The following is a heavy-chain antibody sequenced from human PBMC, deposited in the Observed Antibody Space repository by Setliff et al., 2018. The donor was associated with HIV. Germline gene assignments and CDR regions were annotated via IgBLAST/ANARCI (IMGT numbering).Heavy chain of an antibody. D-gene: IGHD3-16*01. CDR1: GGTFSSFG. J-gene: IGHJ6*03. CDR2: ITPMFGTA. V-gene: IGHV1-69*13. CDR3: AASTEMVTFGYSYYYMDV. Sequence: EASVKVSCKASGGTFSSFGISWVRQAPGQGLEWMGGITPMFGTAKYAQKFQGRVTITADESTSTVNMEMSSLRSEDTAVYYCAASTEMVTFGYSYYYMDVWGKGTTVTVSS.